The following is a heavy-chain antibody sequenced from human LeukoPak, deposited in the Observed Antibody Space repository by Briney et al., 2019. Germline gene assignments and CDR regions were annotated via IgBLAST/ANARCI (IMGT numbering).Heavy chain of an antibody. J-gene: IGHJ2*01. D-gene: IGHD6-19*01. CDR1: GFTFSSYG. V-gene: IGHV3-30*02. CDR2: IPYDGTNK. CDR3: AKEDGRSGSSLDL. Sequence: GGSLRLSCAASGFTFSSYGMHWVRQAPGKGLEWVAFIPYDGTNKYYADSVKGRFSISRDNSKNTLYLQMNSLRAEDTAVYYCAKEDGRSGSSLDLWGRGTLVTVSS.